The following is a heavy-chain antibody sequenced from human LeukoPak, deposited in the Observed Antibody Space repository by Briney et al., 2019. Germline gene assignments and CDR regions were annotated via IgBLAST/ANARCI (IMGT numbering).Heavy chain of an antibody. J-gene: IGHJ4*02. CDR3: ARGSKYYDILG. CDR1: GGSFSGYY. CDR2: INHSGST. V-gene: IGHV4-34*01. D-gene: IGHD3-9*01. Sequence: PSETLSLTCAVYGGSFSGYYWSWIRQPPGKGLEWIGEINHSGSTNYNPSLKSRVTISVDTSKNQSSLKLSSVTAADTAVYYCARGSKYYDILGWGQGTLVTVSS.